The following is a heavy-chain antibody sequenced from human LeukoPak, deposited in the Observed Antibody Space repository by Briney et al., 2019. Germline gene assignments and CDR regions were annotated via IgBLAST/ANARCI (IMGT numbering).Heavy chain of an antibody. V-gene: IGHV3-7*01. J-gene: IGHJ3*01. D-gene: IGHD3-10*01. Sequence: PGGSLRLSCAASGFTFTSQWRSWVRQAPGKGLEWVASIKPEGSEKYYVDSLNGRFTISRDSAENSLFLQMNSLRAEDTAVYYCARDSDWGQGTMVTVSS. CDR3: ARDSD. CDR2: IKPEGSEK. CDR1: GFTFTSQW.